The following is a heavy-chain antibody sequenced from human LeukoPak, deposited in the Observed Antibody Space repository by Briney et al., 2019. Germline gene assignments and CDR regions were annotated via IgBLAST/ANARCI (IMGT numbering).Heavy chain of an antibody. CDR3: AREIRRPYSSGWYYDY. CDR1: GYTFTSYG. Sequence: ASVKVSCKASGYTFTSYGISWVRQAPGQGLEWMQWISAYNGNTNYAQKLQGRVTMTTDTSTSTAYMELKSLRSDDTAVYYCAREIRRPYSSGWYYDYWGQGTLVTVSS. CDR2: ISAYNGNT. V-gene: IGHV1-18*01. J-gene: IGHJ4*02. D-gene: IGHD6-19*01.